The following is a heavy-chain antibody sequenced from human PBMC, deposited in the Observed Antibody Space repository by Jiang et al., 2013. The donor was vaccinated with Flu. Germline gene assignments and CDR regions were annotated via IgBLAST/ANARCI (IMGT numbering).Heavy chain of an antibody. D-gene: IGHD1-14*01. V-gene: IGHV3-23*01. CDR3: AKGGEADHPDAFDI. CDR2: ISGSGGST. J-gene: IGHJ3*02. Sequence: SAISGSGGSTYYADSVKGRFTISRDNSKNTLYLQMNSLRAEDTAVYYCAKGGEADHPDAFDIWGQGTMVTVSS.